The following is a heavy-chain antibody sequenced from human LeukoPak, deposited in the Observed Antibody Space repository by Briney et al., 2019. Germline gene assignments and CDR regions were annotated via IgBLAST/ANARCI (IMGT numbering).Heavy chain of an antibody. V-gene: IGHV3-7*03. CDR2: INQDGSEK. CDR1: GFTFSNYN. Sequence: GGSLRLSCAASGFTFSNYNMNWVRQAPGKRLEWVANINQDGSEKYYVDSVKGRFTISRDNAKNSLFLQMNSLRAEDTAVYYCARVGSGNFLGAFDIWGQGTMVTVSS. J-gene: IGHJ3*02. CDR3: ARVGSGNFLGAFDI. D-gene: IGHD1-26*01.